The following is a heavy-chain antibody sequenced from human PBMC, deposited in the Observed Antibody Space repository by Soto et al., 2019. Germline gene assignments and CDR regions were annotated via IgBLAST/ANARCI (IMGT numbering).Heavy chain of an antibody. CDR1: GYTFTGYY. D-gene: IGHD3-3*01. CDR3: ARDGRFLEWLPHTNYGMDV. V-gene: IGHV1-2*04. CDR2: INPNSGGT. J-gene: IGHJ6*02. Sequence: ASVKVSCKASGYTFTGYYIHWVRQAPGQGLEWMGWINPNSGGTNYAQKFQGWVTMTRDTSISTAYMELSRLRSDDTAVYYCARDGRFLEWLPHTNYGMDVWGQGTTVTVSS.